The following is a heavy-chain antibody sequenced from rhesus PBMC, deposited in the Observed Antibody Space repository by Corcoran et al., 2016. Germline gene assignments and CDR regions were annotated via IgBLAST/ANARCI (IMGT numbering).Heavy chain of an antibody. Sequence: QVQLQESDPGLVQPSETLSLTCAVSGYSIISGYGWGWIRQPPGKGLEWIGQIYGGSGSTYYNPSLKSRVTVSKDTYKNQFSLKLSSVTAADTAVYYCARMTTVTNIDYWGQGVLVTVSS. CDR3: ARMTTVTNIDY. D-gene: IGHD4-35*01. J-gene: IGHJ4*01. CDR2: IYGGSGST. CDR1: GYSIISGYG. V-gene: IGHV4-127*01.